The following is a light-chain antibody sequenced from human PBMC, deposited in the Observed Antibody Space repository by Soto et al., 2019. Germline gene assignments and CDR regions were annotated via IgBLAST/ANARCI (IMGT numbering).Light chain of an antibody. Sequence: EIVLTQSPGTLSLSPGERATLSCRASQSVSSSYLAWYQQKPGQAPRLLIYGASSRATGIPDRYSGSGSVTVFTLTISRLVPEYFSVYFCQQYGISPPFTFGQGTKVDIK. J-gene: IGKJ2*01. V-gene: IGKV3-20*01. CDR2: GAS. CDR1: QSVSSSY. CDR3: QQYGISPPFT.